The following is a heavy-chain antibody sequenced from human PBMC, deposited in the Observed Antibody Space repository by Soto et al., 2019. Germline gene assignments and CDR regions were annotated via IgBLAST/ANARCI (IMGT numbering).Heavy chain of an antibody. CDR1: GYTFTSYY. CDR3: VWYCSGGSCSPFDY. J-gene: IGHJ4*02. CDR2: INPSGGSR. Sequence: QVQLVQSGAEVKKPGASVKVSCKASGYTFTSYYMHWVRQAPRQGLEWMGIINPSGGSRSYAQKVQGRVTMTRDTSTSTVYMELSSLRSEDTAVYYCVWYCSGGSCSPFDYWGQGTLVTVSS. D-gene: IGHD2-15*01. V-gene: IGHV1-46*01.